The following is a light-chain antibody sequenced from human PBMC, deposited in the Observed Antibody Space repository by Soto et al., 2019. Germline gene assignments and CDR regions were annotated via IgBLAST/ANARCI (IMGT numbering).Light chain of an antibody. CDR2: KAS. CDR1: QSLSYW. J-gene: IGKJ1*01. V-gene: IGKV1-5*03. CDR3: QQYNSLPCT. Sequence: DIPMTNCPSTLSACVGDRVTSTCLASQSLSYWLAWYQQKPGKAPKFLIYKASTLESGVPSRFSGSGSGTDFTLTINRLQPDDFATYYCQQYNSLPCTFGQGTNVDIK.